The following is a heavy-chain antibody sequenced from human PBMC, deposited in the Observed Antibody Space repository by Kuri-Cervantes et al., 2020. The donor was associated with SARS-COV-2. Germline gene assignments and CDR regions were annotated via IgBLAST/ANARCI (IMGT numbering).Heavy chain of an antibody. CDR3: ARVPGYGFWSGYNRFGYYGMDV. J-gene: IGHJ6*01. V-gene: IGHV3-30-3*01. CDR1: GFTFSSCA. D-gene: IGHD3-3*01. CDR2: ISYDGSNK. Sequence: GGSLRLSCAASGFTFSSCAMHWVRQAPGKGLEWVAVISYDGSNKYYADSVKGRFTISRDNSKNTLYLQMNSLRAEDTAVYYCARVPGYGFWSGYNRFGYYGMDVWGQGTTVTVSS.